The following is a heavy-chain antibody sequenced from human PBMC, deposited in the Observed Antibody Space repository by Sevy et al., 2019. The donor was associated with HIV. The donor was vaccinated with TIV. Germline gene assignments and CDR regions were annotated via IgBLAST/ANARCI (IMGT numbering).Heavy chain of an antibody. J-gene: IGHJ4*02. V-gene: IGHV3-30*02. CDR2: IQYDGSNK. CDR1: GFSLSSYD. D-gene: IGHD2-21*01. Sequence: GGSLRLSCAASGFSLSSYDMHWVRQAPGKGLEWMSYIQYDGSNKDYADSVKGQFTISRDNSKNTLYLQMNSLRVEDTAVFYCVKEGGGEGGDHWGQGSLVTVSS. CDR3: VKEGGGEGGDH.